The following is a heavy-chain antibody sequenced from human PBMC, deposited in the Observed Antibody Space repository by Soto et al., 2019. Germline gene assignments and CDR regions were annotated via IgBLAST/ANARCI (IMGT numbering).Heavy chain of an antibody. CDR2: INDNGNI. J-gene: IGHJ6*03. D-gene: IGHD3-10*01. V-gene: IGHV4-34*01. CDR1: GGSFSGYQ. CDR3: ARGLILWFGELSRRGGYYYYMDV. Sequence: QVQLQQWGAGLLKPSETLSLTCAVYGGSFSGYQWTWIRQTPGKGLEWIGEINDNGNINYNPSLKGRVTILLDTPKKQISLRLSSVTAADSAVYYCARGLILWFGELSRRGGYYYYMDVWGKGTPVTVSS.